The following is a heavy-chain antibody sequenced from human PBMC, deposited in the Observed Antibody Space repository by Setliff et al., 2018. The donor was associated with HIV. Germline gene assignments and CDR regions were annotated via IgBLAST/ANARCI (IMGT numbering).Heavy chain of an antibody. J-gene: IGHJ5*02. CDR3: ARGADYGGNSGEGFDP. V-gene: IGHV4-59*01. CDR1: GASISSYY. Sequence: PSETLSLTCSVSGASISSYYWSWIRQPPGKGLEWIGYVDYNGRTDYNPSLKSRVTISLDTSKNQVSLKLSSVTAADTAVYYCARGADYGGNSGEGFDPWGQGTLVTAPQ. CDR2: VDYNGRT. D-gene: IGHD4-17*01.